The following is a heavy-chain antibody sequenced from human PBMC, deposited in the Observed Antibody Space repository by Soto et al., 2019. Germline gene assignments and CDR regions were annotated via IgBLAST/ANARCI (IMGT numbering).Heavy chain of an antibody. D-gene: IGHD3-9*01. V-gene: IGHV4-34*01. CDR3: GRGGSNDWQVALDI. CDR1: GESFSTSD. CDR2: IDHSGSY. J-gene: IGHJ3*02. Sequence: SETLSLSCAVSGESFSTSDYNWSRKSLGRRLAWIWEIDHSGSYNYSPSLKSRVTMSLDTSKNQLSLRLTSVTAADTAVYDRGRGGSNDWQVALDIWGQGTVVS.